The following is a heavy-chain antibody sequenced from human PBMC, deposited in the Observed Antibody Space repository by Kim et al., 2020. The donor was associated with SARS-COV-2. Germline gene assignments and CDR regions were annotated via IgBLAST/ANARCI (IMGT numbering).Heavy chain of an antibody. V-gene: IGHV3-33*01. D-gene: IGHD5-18*01. CDR3: AREQGYSYGIFDY. Sequence: YADAVKGRFTISRDNSKNTLYLQMNSLRAEDTAVYYCAREQGYSYGIFDYWGQGTLVTVSS. J-gene: IGHJ4*02.